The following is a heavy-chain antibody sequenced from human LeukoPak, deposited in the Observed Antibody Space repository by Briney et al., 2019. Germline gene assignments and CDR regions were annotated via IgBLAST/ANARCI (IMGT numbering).Heavy chain of an antibody. V-gene: IGHV3-30*02. D-gene: IGHD5-24*01. J-gene: IGHJ4*02. CDR3: AKDLLLRQFVVDF. Sequence: PPGGSPRLSCAVSGFTFTGYGMHWVRQAPGRGLEWVAFTLYDGSSQYYPDSLRGRFTISRDNSKNTLFLQMNNLTHDDTAVYYCAKDLLLRQFVVDFWGQGTPVTVSS. CDR2: TLYDGSSQ. CDR1: GFTFTGYG.